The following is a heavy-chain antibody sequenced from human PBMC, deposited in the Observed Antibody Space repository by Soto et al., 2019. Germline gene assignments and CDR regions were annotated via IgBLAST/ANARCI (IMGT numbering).Heavy chain of an antibody. CDR2: IKQDGSEK. J-gene: IGHJ4*02. Sequence: SLRLSCAASGFTFSSYWMSWVRQAPGKGLEWVANIKQDGSEKYYVDSVKGRFTISRDNAKNSLYLQMNSLRAEDTAVYYCARDEARLDYDILTGYSYWGQGTLVTVSS. CDR3: ARDEARLDYDILTGYSY. V-gene: IGHV3-7*01. D-gene: IGHD3-9*01. CDR1: GFTFSSYW.